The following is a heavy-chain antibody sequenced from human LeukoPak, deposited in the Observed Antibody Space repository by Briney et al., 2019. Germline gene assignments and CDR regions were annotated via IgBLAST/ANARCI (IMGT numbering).Heavy chain of an antibody. Sequence: SETLSLTCAVYGGSFSGYYWSWIRQPPGKGLEWIGEINHSGSTNYNPSLKSRVTISVDTSKNQFSLKLSSVTAADTAVYYCARGNPGSTMIVVVIEGFDYWGQGTLVTVSS. V-gene: IGHV4-34*01. CDR2: INHSGST. CDR1: GGSFSGYY. J-gene: IGHJ4*02. CDR3: ARGNPGSTMIVVVIEGFDY. D-gene: IGHD3-22*01.